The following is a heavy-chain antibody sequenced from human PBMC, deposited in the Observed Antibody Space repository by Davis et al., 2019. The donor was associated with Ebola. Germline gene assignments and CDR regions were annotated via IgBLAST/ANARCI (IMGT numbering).Heavy chain of an antibody. CDR2: ISGSGGST. D-gene: IGHD2-8*02. V-gene: IGHV3-23*01. Sequence: GGSLRLSCAASGFTFSSYAMSWVRQAPGKGLEWASAISGSGGSTYYADSVKGRFTISRDNAKNSLYLQMNSLRAEDTAVYYCARGLYWPNYYYYGMDVWGQGTTVTVSS. CDR3: ARGLYWPNYYYYGMDV. J-gene: IGHJ6*02. CDR1: GFTFSSYA.